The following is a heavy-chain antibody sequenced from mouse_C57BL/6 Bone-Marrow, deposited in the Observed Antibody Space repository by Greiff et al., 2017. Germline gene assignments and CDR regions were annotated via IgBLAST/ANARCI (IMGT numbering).Heavy chain of an antibody. J-gene: IGHJ4*01. Sequence: VQLVESGPGLVAPSQSLSITCTVSGFSLTSYAISWVRQPPGKGLEWLGVIWTGGGTNYNSALKSRLSISKDNSNSQVFLKMNSLQTDDTARYYCAIYAYATGDYAMDYWGQGTSVTVSS. CDR3: AIYAYATGDYAMDY. D-gene: IGHD2-2*01. CDR1: GFSLTSYA. V-gene: IGHV2-9-1*01. CDR2: IWTGGGT.